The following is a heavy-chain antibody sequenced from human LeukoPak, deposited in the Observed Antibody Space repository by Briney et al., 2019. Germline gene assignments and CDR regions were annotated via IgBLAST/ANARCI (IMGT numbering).Heavy chain of an antibody. V-gene: IGHV1-2*02. D-gene: IGHD6-13*01. J-gene: IGHJ5*02. Sequence: GASVKLSCKASGYTFTGYYMHWVRQAPGQGLEWMGWINPNSGGTNYAQKFQGRVTMTRDTSISTAYMELSRLRSDDTAVYYCARGLAAADNWFDPWGQGTLVTVSS. CDR3: ARGLAAADNWFDP. CDR1: GYTFTGYY. CDR2: INPNSGGT.